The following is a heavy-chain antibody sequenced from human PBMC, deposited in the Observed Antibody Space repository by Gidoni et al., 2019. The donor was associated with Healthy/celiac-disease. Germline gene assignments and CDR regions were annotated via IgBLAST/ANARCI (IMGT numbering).Heavy chain of an antibody. CDR2: IRGRGGRT. J-gene: IGHJ4*02. Sequence: EVPLLEPGGGLVPPGGSLRLSCSASGFTFSSYDMSWVRQAPGKGLEWVSAIRGRGGRTYYADSVKGRCTISRDNSKNTLYLQMNSLRAEDTAVYYCANRIPGYKGKVDYWGQGTLVTVSS. V-gene: IGHV3-23*01. CDR3: ANRIPGYKGKVDY. CDR1: GFTFSSYD. D-gene: IGHD5-12*01.